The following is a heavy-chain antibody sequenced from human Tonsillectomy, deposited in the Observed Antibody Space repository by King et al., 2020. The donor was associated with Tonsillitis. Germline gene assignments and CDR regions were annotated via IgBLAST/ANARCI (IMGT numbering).Heavy chain of an antibody. D-gene: IGHD3-10*01. CDR3: AREGRGGFDC. J-gene: IGHJ4*02. CDR1: GFTFTSYW. Sequence: VQLVESGGDLVQPGGSLRLSCAASGFTFTSYWMAWVRQAPGKGLEWVANIKQNGREKSYVDSVKGRFSISRDNVKNSVYLQMYSLRVEDTAVYYCAREGRGGFDCWGQGTLVTVSS. V-gene: IGHV3-7*03. CDR2: IKQNGREK.